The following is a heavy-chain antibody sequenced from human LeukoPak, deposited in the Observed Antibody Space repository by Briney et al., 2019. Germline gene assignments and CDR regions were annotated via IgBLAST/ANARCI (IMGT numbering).Heavy chain of an antibody. CDR1: AFTLRNYE. CDR3: ARDQWDEDYFDY. J-gene: IGHJ4*02. V-gene: IGHV3-48*03. Sequence: GGSLRLSCAASAFTLRNYEMHWVRQAPGKGLEWASYISSSGSSAFYADSVKGRFTISRDNAKNSLYLQMNSLRAEDTAVYYCARDQWDEDYFDYWGQGTLVTVSS. D-gene: IGHD1-26*01. CDR2: ISSSGSSA.